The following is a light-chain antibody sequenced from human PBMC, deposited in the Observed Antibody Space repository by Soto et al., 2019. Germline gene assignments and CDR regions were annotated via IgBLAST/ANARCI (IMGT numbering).Light chain of an antibody. CDR2: GAS. CDR1: QSVSSN. Sequence: EIVMTQSPATLSVSPGERATRSCRASQSVSSNLAWYQQKPGQAPRLLIYGASSRATGIPARFSGSGSGTEFTLTISSLQSEELAVYYCQQYNNWPFTFGHGNKVDL. V-gene: IGKV3D-15*01. J-gene: IGKJ3*01. CDR3: QQYNNWPFT.